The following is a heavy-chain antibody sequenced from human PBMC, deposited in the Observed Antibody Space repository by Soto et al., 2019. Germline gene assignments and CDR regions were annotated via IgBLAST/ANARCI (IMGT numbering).Heavy chain of an antibody. J-gene: IGHJ4*02. D-gene: IGHD6-19*01. CDR2: INPSGGST. CDR1: GYTFTSYY. V-gene: IGHV1-46*01. Sequence: ASVKVSCKASGYTFTSYYMHWVRQAPGQGLEWMGIINPSGGSTSYAQKFQGRVTMTRDTSTSTVYMELSSLRSDDTAVYYCARSAVAGRPFDYWGQGTLVTVSS. CDR3: ARSAVAGRPFDY.